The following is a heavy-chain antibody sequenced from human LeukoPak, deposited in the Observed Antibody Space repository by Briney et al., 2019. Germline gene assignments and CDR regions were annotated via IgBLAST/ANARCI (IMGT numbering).Heavy chain of an antibody. D-gene: IGHD4-23*01. V-gene: IGHV4-38-2*02. Sequence: SETLSLTCTVSGYSISSGYYWGWIRQPPGKGLEWIGSIYYSGSTYYNPSLKSRVTISVDTSKNQFSLKLSSVTAADTAVYYCARLTTVVAIDAFDIWGQGTMVTVSS. CDR2: IYYSGST. CDR1: GYSISSGYY. J-gene: IGHJ3*02. CDR3: ARLTTVVAIDAFDI.